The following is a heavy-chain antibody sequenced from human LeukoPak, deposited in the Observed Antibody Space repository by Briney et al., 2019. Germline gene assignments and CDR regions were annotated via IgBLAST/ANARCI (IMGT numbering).Heavy chain of an antibody. D-gene: IGHD1-7*01. CDR2: ISAYNGNT. CDR3: ASAPYNWNYREASYYYYMDV. J-gene: IGHJ6*03. CDR1: GYTFTSYG. V-gene: IGHV1-18*01. Sequence: ASVKVSCKASGYTFTSYGISWVRQAPGQGLEWMGWISAYNGNTNYAQKLQGRVTMTTDTSTSTAYMELRSLRSDDTAVYYCASAPYNWNYREASYYYYMDVWGKGTTVTVSS.